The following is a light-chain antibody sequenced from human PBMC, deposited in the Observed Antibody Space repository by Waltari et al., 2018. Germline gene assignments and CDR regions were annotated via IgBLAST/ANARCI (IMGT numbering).Light chain of an antibody. CDR2: EVN. Sequence: QSALTQPASVSGSPGQSITISCTGTNSDLGGYNYVPWYQHHPGKAPKLLIYEVNNRPSGVSNRFSGSKSGNTASLTISGLQAEDEADYYCSSYTSSSTWVFGGGTRLTAL. CDR3: SSYTSSSTWV. V-gene: IGLV2-14*01. J-gene: IGLJ3*02. CDR1: NSDLGGYNY.